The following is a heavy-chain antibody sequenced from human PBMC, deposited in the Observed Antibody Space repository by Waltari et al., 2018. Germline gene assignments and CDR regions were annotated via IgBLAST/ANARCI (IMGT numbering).Heavy chain of an antibody. CDR2: IIPIFGTA. CDR1: GGTFSSYA. J-gene: IGHJ5*02. V-gene: IGHV1-69*12. D-gene: IGHD4-17*01. CDR3: ARKLPARTTVTKQRVYWFDP. Sequence: QVQLVQSGAEVKKPGSSVKVSCKASGGTFSSYAISWVRQAPGQGLEWMGGIIPIFGTANYAQKFQGRVTITADESTSTAYMELSSLRSEDTAVYYCARKLPARTTVTKQRVYWFDPWGQGTLVTVSS.